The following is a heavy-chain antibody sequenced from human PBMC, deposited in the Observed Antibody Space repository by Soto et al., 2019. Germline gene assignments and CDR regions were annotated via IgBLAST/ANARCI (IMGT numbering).Heavy chain of an antibody. V-gene: IGHV5-10-1*01. Sequence: PGESLKISCKGSGYSFTSYWISWVRQMPGKGLEWMGRIDPSDSYTNYSPSFQGHVTISADKSISTAYLQWSSLKASDTAMYYCARAGSDCSITCCYYVYYYGMYFWGQGSSVTVS. CDR1: GYSFTSYW. J-gene: IGHJ6*02. D-gene: IGHD2-2*01. CDR3: ARAGSDCSITCCYYVYYYGMYF. CDR2: IDPSDSYT.